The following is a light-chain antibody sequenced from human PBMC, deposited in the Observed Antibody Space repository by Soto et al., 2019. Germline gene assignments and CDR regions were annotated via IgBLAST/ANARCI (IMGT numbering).Light chain of an antibody. CDR1: SSDVGAYNY. CDR2: DVS. CDR3: ASYANSVTLERV. J-gene: IGLJ2*01. V-gene: IGLV2-14*03. Sequence: QSVLTQPASVSGSPGQSITISCTGASSDVGAYNYISWYQQHPGKAPELIIYDVSNRPSGVSNRFSGSKSGNTASLTISGLQAEDEADYYCASYANSVTLERVFGGGTQLTVL.